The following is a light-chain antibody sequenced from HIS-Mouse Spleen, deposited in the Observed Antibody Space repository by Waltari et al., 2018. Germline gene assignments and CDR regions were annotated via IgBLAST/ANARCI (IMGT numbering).Light chain of an antibody. Sequence: EIVMTQSPATLSVSPGERATLSCRASQGVSSNLARYQQKPGQAPRLLIYGASTRATGIPARFSGSGSGTEFTLTISSMQSEDFAVYYCQQYNNWPSITFGQGTRLEIK. V-gene: IGKV3-15*01. J-gene: IGKJ5*01. CDR3: QQYNNWPSIT. CDR2: GAS. CDR1: QGVSSN.